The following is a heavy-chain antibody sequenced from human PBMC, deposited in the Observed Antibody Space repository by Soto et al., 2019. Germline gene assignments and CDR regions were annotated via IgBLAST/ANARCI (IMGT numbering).Heavy chain of an antibody. CDR2: IHTYNGNT. Sequence: QVQLVQSGAEVKKPGASVKVYCKASGYTFTDYGISWVRQAPGQGLECMGWIHTYNGNTNYAQKVQGRVTMTTDSSTITAYMELRSLRSDDTAVYYCASDAQYSSRWHPIDYWGQGTLVTVSS. V-gene: IGHV1-18*01. CDR3: ASDAQYSSRWHPIDY. D-gene: IGHD6-19*01. CDR1: GYTFTDYG. J-gene: IGHJ4*02.